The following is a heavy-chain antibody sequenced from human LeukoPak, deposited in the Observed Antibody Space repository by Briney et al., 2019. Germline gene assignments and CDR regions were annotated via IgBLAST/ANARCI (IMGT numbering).Heavy chain of an antibody. V-gene: IGHV4-59*01. CDR2: IYYSGST. CDR3: ARDHYIAGTQYYYYYMDV. D-gene: IGHD1-1*01. Sequence: SETLSFTCTVSGGSISSYYWSWIRQPPGKGLEWIGYIYYSGSTNYNPSLKSRVTISVDTSKNQFSLKLSSVTAADTAVYYCARDHYIAGTQYYYYYMDVWGKGTTVTVSS. J-gene: IGHJ6*03. CDR1: GGSISSYY.